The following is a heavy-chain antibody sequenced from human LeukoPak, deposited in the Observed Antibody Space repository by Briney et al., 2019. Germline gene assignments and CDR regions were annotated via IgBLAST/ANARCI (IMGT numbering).Heavy chain of an antibody. CDR3: AKDSSRGGSYYDY. J-gene: IGHJ4*02. V-gene: IGHV3-23*01. D-gene: IGHD1-26*01. Sequence: PGGSLRLSCAASGFTFSTYAMSWVRQAPGKGLQWVSGISDSGGSTYYADSVEGRFTISRDTSKNTLYLQMNSLRAEDTAVYYCAKDSSRGGSYYDYWAREPWSPSPQ. CDR2: ISDSGGST. CDR1: GFTFSTYA.